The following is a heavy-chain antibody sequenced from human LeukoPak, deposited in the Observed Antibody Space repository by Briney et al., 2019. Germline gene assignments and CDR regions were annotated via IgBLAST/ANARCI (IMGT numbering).Heavy chain of an antibody. D-gene: IGHD4-11*01. CDR3: AREYDSRARFDS. CDR1: GDSFISHT. Sequence: GGSLRPSCAGSGDSFISHTMIWVRQAPGKGLEWISSIGYGGSPIYYADSVKGRFGISRDDAATSLYLHMNSLRAEDTAFYYCAREYDSRARFDSWGQGILVTVSS. J-gene: IGHJ4*02. V-gene: IGHV3-48*01. CDR2: IGYGGSPI.